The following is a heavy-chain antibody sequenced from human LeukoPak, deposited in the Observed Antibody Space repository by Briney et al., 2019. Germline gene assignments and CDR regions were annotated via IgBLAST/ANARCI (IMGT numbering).Heavy chain of an antibody. CDR3: ARDPPRDSSGYTLYYFDY. Sequence: GGSLRLSCAASGFTFSSYSMNWVRQAPGKGLEWVSSISSGSSYIYYADSVKGRFTISRDNAKNSLYLQMNSLRAEDTAVYYCARDPPRDSSGYTLYYFDYWGQGTLVTVSS. CDR2: ISSGSSYI. J-gene: IGHJ4*02. CDR1: GFTFSSYS. V-gene: IGHV3-21*01. D-gene: IGHD3-22*01.